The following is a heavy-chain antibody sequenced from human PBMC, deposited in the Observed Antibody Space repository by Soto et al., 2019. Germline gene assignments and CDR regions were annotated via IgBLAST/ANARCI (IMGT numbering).Heavy chain of an antibody. J-gene: IGHJ4*02. CDR1: GYTFTTYD. D-gene: IGHD5-12*01. V-gene: IGHV1-8*01. CDR3: VRGPYSGFAY. Sequence: QVQLVQSGAEVNEPGASVKVSCQASGYTFTTYDINWVRQATGQGLEWMGWMNPKTGKAGYAQKFQGRVTMTRNTSTSTAYLEVSSLRSEDTAVFFCVRGPYSGFAYWGQGTLVTVSS. CDR2: MNPKTGKA.